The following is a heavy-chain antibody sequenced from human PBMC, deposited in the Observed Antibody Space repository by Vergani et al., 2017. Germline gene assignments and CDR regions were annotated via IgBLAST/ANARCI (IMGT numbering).Heavy chain of an antibody. CDR2: ISYDGSNK. D-gene: IGHD3-16*01. CDR3: ARDYMGAVDY. V-gene: IGHV3-30*03. CDR1: GFTFSSYG. J-gene: IGHJ4*02. Sequence: QVQLVESGGGVVQPGRSLRLSCAASGFTFSSYGMHWVRQAPGKGLEWVAVISYDGSNKYYADSVKGRFTISRDNSKNTLYLQMNSLRAEDTAVYYCARDYMGAVDYWGQGTLVTVSS.